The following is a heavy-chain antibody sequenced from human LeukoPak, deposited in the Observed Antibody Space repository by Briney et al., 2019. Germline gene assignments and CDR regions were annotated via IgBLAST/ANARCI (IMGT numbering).Heavy chain of an antibody. V-gene: IGHV1-46*01. CDR1: GYTFTSYY. CDR3: AAERGTLYYFDY. CDR2: INPSGGST. J-gene: IGHJ4*02. D-gene: IGHD1-1*01. Sequence: GASVKVSCKASGYTFTSYYMHWVRQAPGHGLEWMGVINPSGGSTSYAQKFQGRVTMTRDTSTSTVYMELSSLRSEDTAVYYCAAERGTLYYFDYWGQGTLVTVSS.